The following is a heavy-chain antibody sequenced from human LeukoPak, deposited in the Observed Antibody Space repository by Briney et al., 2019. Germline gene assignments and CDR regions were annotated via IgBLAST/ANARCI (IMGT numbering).Heavy chain of an antibody. Sequence: PGGSPRLSCAASGFTFSDYNMNWVRQAPGKGLEWVSSISGSSRFIYFADSVKGRFTVSRDNAKSSLYLQLSSLRAEDTAVYYCARDHRTVRGVISYYNYGMDVWGQGTTVTVSS. V-gene: IGHV3-21*01. CDR1: GFTFSDYN. CDR2: ISGSSRFI. CDR3: ARDHRTVRGVISYYNYGMDV. D-gene: IGHD3-10*01. J-gene: IGHJ6*02.